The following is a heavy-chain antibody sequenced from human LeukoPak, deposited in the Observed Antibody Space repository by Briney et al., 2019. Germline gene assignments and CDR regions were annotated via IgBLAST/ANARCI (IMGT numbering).Heavy chain of an antibody. Sequence: SVKVSCKASGGTFSSYAISWVRQAPGQGLEWMGGVIPIFGTANHAQKFQGRVTNTTDESTSTAYMELSSLSSEDTAVYYCARDGDRYCSGGSCYDWCDPWGQGTLVTVSS. V-gene: IGHV1-69*05. D-gene: IGHD2-15*01. J-gene: IGHJ5*02. CDR3: ARDGDRYCSGGSCYDWCDP. CDR1: GGTFSSYA. CDR2: VIPIFGTA.